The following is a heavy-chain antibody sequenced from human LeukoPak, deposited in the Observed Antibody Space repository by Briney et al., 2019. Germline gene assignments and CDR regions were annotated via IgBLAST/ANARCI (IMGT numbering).Heavy chain of an antibody. Sequence: GGSLRLSCAASGFTFSSYWMHWVRQAPGKGLEWVGRIKSKTGGGTIDYAAPVKGRFTISRDDSKDTLYLQMNSLKSEDTAVYHCTTAAFMGATAYWGQGALVIVSS. CDR2: IKSKTGGGTI. CDR3: TTAAFMGATAY. J-gene: IGHJ4*02. CDR1: GFTFSSYW. D-gene: IGHD1-26*01. V-gene: IGHV3-15*07.